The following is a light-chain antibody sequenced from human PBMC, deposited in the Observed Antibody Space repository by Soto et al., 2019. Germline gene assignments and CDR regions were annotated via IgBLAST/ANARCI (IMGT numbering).Light chain of an antibody. CDR1: QSISSY. Sequence: DIQMTQSPSSLSASVGDRVTITCRASQSISSYLNWYQQKPGKAPKLLIYAASSLQSGVPSRFSGSGSGTDFTLTISSLQPEDFATYYCQKSYSTPLTFGGGTKGDIK. J-gene: IGKJ4*01. V-gene: IGKV1-39*01. CDR3: QKSYSTPLT. CDR2: AAS.